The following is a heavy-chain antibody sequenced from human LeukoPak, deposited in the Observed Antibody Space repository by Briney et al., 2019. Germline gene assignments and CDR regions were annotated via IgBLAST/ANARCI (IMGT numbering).Heavy chain of an antibody. CDR2: ISSSSSTI. CDR1: GFTFSSYS. Sequence: GGSLRLSCAASGFTFSSYSMNWVRQAPGKGLEWVSYISSSSSTIYYADSVKGRFTISRDNSKNTLYLQMNSLRAEDTAVYYCAKLGYCSSTSCPPWRWFDPWGQGTLVTVSS. J-gene: IGHJ5*02. V-gene: IGHV3-48*01. D-gene: IGHD2-2*01. CDR3: AKLGYCSSTSCPPWRWFDP.